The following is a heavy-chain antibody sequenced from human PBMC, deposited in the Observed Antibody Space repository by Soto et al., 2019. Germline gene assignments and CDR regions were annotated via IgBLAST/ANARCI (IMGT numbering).Heavy chain of an antibody. CDR1: GFTFRSYS. J-gene: IGHJ4*02. CDR3: ARERGGVDY. V-gene: IGHV3-21*01. D-gene: IGHD3-10*01. CDR2: IYSSRSYI. Sequence: GSLRPLLSGSGFTFRSYSINWVPPGPGEGLEWGLSIYSSRSYIYYGDSVKGRFTISRGNAKNSLYLQMNSLRAEDTAVYYCARERGGVDYWGQGTLVTVSS.